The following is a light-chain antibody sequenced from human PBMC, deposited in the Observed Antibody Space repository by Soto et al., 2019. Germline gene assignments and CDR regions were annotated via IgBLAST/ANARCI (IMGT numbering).Light chain of an antibody. V-gene: IGLV3-21*02. J-gene: IGLJ2*01. Sequence: SYELTQAPSMSVAPGQTATITCGGNDIEGRVVHWYQQEPGQAPVLVVFDDSVRPSGIPERFSGASSGNTATLTITRVEAGDEADYYCQVRDTSPDHVIFGGGTKLTVL. CDR3: QVRDTSPDHVI. CDR1: DIEGRV. CDR2: DDS.